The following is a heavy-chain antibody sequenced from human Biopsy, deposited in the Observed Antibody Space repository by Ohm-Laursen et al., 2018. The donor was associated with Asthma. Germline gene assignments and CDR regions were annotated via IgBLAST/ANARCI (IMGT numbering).Heavy chain of an antibody. V-gene: IGHV1-69*13. CDR3: ARKAGSWISRTCYSLDF. CDR2: INSVFGTT. CDR1: GGTFNTYV. D-gene: IGHD2-15*01. J-gene: IGHJ4*02. Sequence: ASVKVSCKSLGGTFNTYVIGWVRQAPGQGLEWMGGINSVFGTTNYPQKFQGRVTITADDSTSTVYMELSSLRSEDTAVYYCARKAGSWISRTCYSLDFWGQGTLVTAAS.